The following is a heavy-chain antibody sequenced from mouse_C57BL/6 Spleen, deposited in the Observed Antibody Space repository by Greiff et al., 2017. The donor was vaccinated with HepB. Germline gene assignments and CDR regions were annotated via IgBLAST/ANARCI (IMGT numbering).Heavy chain of an antibody. CDR2: IYPGDGDT. D-gene: IGHD2-3*01. J-gene: IGHJ3*01. CDR1: GYAFSSSW. Sequence: VQLQQSGPELVKPGASVKISCKASGYAFSSSWMNWVKQRPGKGLEWIGRIYPGDGDTNYNGKFKGKATLTADKSSSTAYMQLRSLPSEDAAVYVCARGNGYWAYWGQGTLVTVSA. V-gene: IGHV1-82*01. CDR3: ARGNGYWAY.